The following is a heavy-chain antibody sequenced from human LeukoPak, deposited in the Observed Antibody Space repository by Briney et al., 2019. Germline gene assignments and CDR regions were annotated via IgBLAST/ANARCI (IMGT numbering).Heavy chain of an antibody. CDR3: ASGEDGDYALY. J-gene: IGHJ4*02. V-gene: IGHV1-69*13. Sequence: ASVKVSCKASGGTFSSYAISWVRQAPGQGLEWMGGIIPIFGTANYAQKFQGRVTITADESTSTAYMELSSLRSEDTAVYYCASGEDGDYALYWGQGTLVTVSS. D-gene: IGHD4-17*01. CDR2: IIPIFGTA. CDR1: GGTFSSYA.